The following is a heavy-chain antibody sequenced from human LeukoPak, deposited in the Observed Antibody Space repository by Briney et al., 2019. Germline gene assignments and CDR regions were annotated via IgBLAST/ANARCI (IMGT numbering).Heavy chain of an antibody. Sequence: PSETLSLTCTVSGGSISSSSYYWGWIRQPPGKGLEWIGSIHYSGSTNYNPSLKSRVTISVDKSKNQFSLKLSSVTAADTAVYYCASGSHPGRNAFDIWGQGTMVTVSS. CDR3: ASGSHPGRNAFDI. J-gene: IGHJ3*02. CDR1: GGSISSSSYY. D-gene: IGHD1-14*01. CDR2: IHYSGST. V-gene: IGHV4-39*07.